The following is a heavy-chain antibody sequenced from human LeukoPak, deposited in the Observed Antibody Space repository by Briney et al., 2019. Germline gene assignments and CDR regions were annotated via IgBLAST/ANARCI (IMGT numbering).Heavy chain of an antibody. D-gene: IGHD2-21*02. V-gene: IGHV3-48*03. CDR3: ARESLDCYGDCYDY. CDR2: ISSSGGII. CDR1: GFTFSNYE. Sequence: PGGSLRLSCAASGFTFSNYEMNWVRQAPGKGLEWVSYISSSGGIIDYTDSVKGRFTISRDNAKNSLYLQMNSLRAEDTAVYYCARESLDCYGDCYDYWGQGTLVTVSS. J-gene: IGHJ4*02.